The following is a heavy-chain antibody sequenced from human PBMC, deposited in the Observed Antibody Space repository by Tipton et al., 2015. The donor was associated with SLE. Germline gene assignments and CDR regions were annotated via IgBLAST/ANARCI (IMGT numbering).Heavy chain of an antibody. CDR1: GGSFSGYY. J-gene: IGHJ2*01. CDR3: ARVLRGRLTL. D-gene: IGHD2-21*02. Sequence: LRLSCAVYGGSFSGYYWSWIRQPPGKGLEWIGEINHSGSTNYNPSLKSRVTVLVDTSKNQFSLKLRSLTAADTAVYYCARVLRGRLTLWARGPLVTVSS. CDR2: INHSGST. V-gene: IGHV4-34*01.